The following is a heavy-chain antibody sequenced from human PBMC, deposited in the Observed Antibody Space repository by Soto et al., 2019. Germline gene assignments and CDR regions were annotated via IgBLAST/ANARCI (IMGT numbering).Heavy chain of an antibody. D-gene: IGHD6-6*01. V-gene: IGHV4-34*01. Sequence: KGLEWIGEINHSGSTNYNPSLKSRVTISVDTSKNQFSLKLSSVTAADTAVYYCARGYSFPAAHGIQASVPVSAFLLHRSSDL. CDR3: ARGYSFPAAHGIQASVPVSAFLLHRSSDL. J-gene: IGHJ2*01. CDR2: INHSGST.